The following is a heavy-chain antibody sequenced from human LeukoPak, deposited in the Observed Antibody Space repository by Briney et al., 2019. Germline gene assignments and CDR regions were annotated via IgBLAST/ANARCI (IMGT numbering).Heavy chain of an antibody. CDR2: ISSSSSYI. D-gene: IGHD3-22*01. J-gene: IGHJ4*02. V-gene: IGHV3-21*01. CDR1: GFTFSSYS. CDR3: VRGGVRHYYDSSGYYYD. Sequence: GSLRLSCAASGFTFSSYSMNWVRQAPGKGLEWASSISSSSSYIYYADSVKGRFTISRDNAKNSLYLQMNSLRAEDTAVYYCVRGGVRHYYDSSGYYYDWGQGTLVTVSS.